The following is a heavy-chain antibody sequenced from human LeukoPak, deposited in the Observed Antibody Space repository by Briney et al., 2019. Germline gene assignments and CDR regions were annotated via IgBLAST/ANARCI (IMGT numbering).Heavy chain of an antibody. CDR3: AREGYRGFDP. CDR1: GGSISSGSYY. CDR2: IYTSGST. D-gene: IGHD6-13*01. Sequence: SETLSLTCTVSGGSISSGSYYWSWIRQPAGKGLEWIGRIYTSGSTNYNPSLKSRVTISVDTSKNQFSLKLSSVTAADTAVYYCAREGYRGFDPWGQGTLVTVSS. V-gene: IGHV4-61*02. J-gene: IGHJ5*02.